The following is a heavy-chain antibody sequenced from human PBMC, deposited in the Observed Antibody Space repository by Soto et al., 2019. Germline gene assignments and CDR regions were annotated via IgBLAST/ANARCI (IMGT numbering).Heavy chain of an antibody. CDR2: ISAYNGNT. D-gene: IGHD5-12*01. CDR1: GYTFTSYG. CDR3: ARDSVEMATILELDAFDI. V-gene: IGHV1-18*01. J-gene: IGHJ3*02. Sequence: ASVKVSCKASGYTFTSYGISWVRQAPGQGLEWMGWISAYNGNTNYAQKLQGRVTMTTDTSTSTAYMELRSLRSDDTAVYYCARDSVEMATILELDAFDIWGQGTMVTVSS.